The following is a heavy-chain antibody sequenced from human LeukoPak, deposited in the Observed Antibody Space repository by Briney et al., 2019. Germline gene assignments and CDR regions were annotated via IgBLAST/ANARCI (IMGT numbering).Heavy chain of an antibody. Sequence: PSETLSLTCAVYGGSFSGYYWSWIRQPPGKGLEWIGEINHSGSTNYNPSLKSRVTISVDTSKNQFSLKLSSVTAADTAVYYCATLLNSCSWMWFDPWGQGTLVTVSS. CDR1: GGSFSGYY. V-gene: IGHV4-34*01. CDR2: INHSGST. D-gene: IGHD6-13*01. CDR3: ATLLNSCSWMWFDP. J-gene: IGHJ5*02.